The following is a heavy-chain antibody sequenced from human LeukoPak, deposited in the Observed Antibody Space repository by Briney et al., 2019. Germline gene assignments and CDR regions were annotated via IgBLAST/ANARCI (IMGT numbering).Heavy chain of an antibody. V-gene: IGHV4-34*01. D-gene: IGHD3-10*01. CDR1: GGSFSGYY. CDR3: ARLRGSGSYYSGVYYYMDV. J-gene: IGHJ6*03. Sequence: SETLSLTCAVYGGSFSGYYWSWIRQPPGKGLEWIGEINHSGSTNYNPSLKSRVTISVDTSKNQFSLKLSSVTAAETAVYYCARLRGSGSYYSGVYYYMDVWGKGTTVTISS. CDR2: INHSGST.